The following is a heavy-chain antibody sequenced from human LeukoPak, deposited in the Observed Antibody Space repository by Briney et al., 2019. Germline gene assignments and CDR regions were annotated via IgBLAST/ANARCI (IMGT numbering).Heavy chain of an antibody. J-gene: IGHJ5*02. Sequence: PGGSLRLSCSASGITFGDYAMSWVRQAPGKGLEWVGFIRSKTYGGATEYVASVKGRFTISRDDSKSIAYLQMNSLKTEDTAMYYCTRAYYDVLPGDRWGQGTLVTVSS. CDR3: TRAYYDVLPGDR. V-gene: IGHV3-49*04. D-gene: IGHD3-9*01. CDR1: GITFGDYA. CDR2: IRSKTYGGAT.